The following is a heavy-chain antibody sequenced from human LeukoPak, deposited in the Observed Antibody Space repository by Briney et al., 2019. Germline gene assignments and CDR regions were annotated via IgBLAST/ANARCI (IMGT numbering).Heavy chain of an antibody. D-gene: IGHD1-7*01. CDR1: GGSISSSSYY. J-gene: IGHJ4*02. CDR3: ARGMTGTTWYYFDY. Sequence: SETLSLTCTVSGGSISSSSYYWGWIRQPPGKGLEWIGSIYYSGSTYYNPSLKSRVTISVDTSKNQFSLKLSSVTAADTAVYYCARGMTGTTWYYFDYWGQGTLVTVSS. CDR2: IYYSGST. V-gene: IGHV4-39*01.